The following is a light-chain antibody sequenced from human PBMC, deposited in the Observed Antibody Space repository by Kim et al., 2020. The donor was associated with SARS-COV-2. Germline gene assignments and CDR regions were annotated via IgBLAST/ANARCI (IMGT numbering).Light chain of an antibody. CDR1: SGHSSYT. CDR2: LNSDGSQ. Sequence: SGKRTCTLSSGHSSYTIAWHQQQPEKGPRYLMKLNSDGSQIKGDGIPDRFSGSSSGAQRYLTISSLQSEDEADYYCQNWGSGIQVFGGGTQLTVL. V-gene: IGLV4-69*01. CDR3: QNWGSGIQV. J-gene: IGLJ3*02.